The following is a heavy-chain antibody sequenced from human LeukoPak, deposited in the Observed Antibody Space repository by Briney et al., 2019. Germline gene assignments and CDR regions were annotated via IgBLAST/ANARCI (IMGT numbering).Heavy chain of an antibody. J-gene: IGHJ5*02. CDR1: GFTFSSYA. CDR2: ISYDGSNK. D-gene: IGHD3-16*01. V-gene: IGHV3-30*14. Sequence: GGSLRLSCAASGFTFSSYAMHWVRQAPGKGLEWVAVISYDGSNKYYADSVKGRFTISRDNSKNTLYLQMNSLRAEDTAVYYCAREGGLGSFDPWGQGTLVTVFS. CDR3: AREGGLGSFDP.